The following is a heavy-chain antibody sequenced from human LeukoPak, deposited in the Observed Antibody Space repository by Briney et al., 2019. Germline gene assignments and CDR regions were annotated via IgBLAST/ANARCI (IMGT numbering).Heavy chain of an antibody. D-gene: IGHD3-10*01. CDR2: IPYDGLNR. Sequence: GGSLRLSCAASAFTFSSYGIHWVRQAPGKGLEWVTFIPYDGLNRIYADSVEGRFTVSRDNSKNTLYLQMNSLRAEDTAVYYCARTPGGSGNFFDYWGQGTLVTVSS. CDR1: AFTFSSYG. V-gene: IGHV3-33*05. CDR3: ARTPGGSGNFFDY. J-gene: IGHJ4*02.